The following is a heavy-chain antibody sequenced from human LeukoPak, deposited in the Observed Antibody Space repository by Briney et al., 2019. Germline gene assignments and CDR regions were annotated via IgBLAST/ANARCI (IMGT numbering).Heavy chain of an antibody. CDR2: MNPNSGNT. CDR1: GYTFTSYD. CDR3: ARDPRYGSGWQDH. J-gene: IGHJ4*02. V-gene: IGHV1-8*01. D-gene: IGHD6-19*01. Sequence: ASVKVSCKASGYTFTSYDINWVRQATGQGLEWMGWMNPNSGNTGYAQKLQGRVTMTTDTSTSTAYMELRSLRSDDTAVYYCARDPRYGSGWQDHWGQGTLATVSS.